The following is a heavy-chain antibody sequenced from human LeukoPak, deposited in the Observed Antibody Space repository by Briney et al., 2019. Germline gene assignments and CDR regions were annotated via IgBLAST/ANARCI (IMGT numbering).Heavy chain of an antibody. J-gene: IGHJ4*02. CDR3: AKGYVTTRDWYGGFDY. V-gene: IGHV3-23*01. CDR2: ISGSGAGT. Sequence: PGGSLRLSCAAFGFTFSSYAMSWVRQAPGKGLEWVSGISGSGAGTYYAGSVKGRFTVSRDNSQNTLYLRMNSLRDEDTAVYYCAKGYVTTRDWYGGFDYWGQGTLVTVSS. CDR1: GFTFSSYA. D-gene: IGHD4-11*01.